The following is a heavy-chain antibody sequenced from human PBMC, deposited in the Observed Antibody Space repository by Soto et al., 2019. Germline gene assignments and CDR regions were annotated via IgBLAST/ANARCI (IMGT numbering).Heavy chain of an antibody. Sequence: SSETLSLTCTVSGGSISSGGYYWSWIRQHPGKGLEWIGYIYYSGSTYYNPSLKSRVTISVDTSKNQFSPKLSSVTAADTAVYYCARARGGRGTTVTRYYYYGMDVWGQGTTVTVSS. D-gene: IGHD4-17*01. CDR1: GGSISSGGYY. CDR2: IYYSGST. CDR3: ARARGGRGTTVTRYYYYGMDV. V-gene: IGHV4-31*03. J-gene: IGHJ6*02.